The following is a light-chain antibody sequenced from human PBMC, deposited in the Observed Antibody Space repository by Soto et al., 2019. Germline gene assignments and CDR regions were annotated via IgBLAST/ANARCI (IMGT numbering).Light chain of an antibody. CDR1: SSDVGGYNY. Sequence: QSALTQPPSASGSPGQSVTISCTGTSSDVGGYNYVSWYQQHPGKAPKLMIYEVTKRPAGVPDRFSGSQSGNTASLTVSGLQAEDEADYDCSSYAGSNNFVVFGGGTKLTVL. CDR2: EVT. V-gene: IGLV2-8*01. CDR3: SSYAGSNNFVV. J-gene: IGLJ2*01.